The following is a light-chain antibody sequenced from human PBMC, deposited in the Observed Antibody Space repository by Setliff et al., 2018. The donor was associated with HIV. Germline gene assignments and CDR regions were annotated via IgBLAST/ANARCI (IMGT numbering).Light chain of an antibody. CDR2: DVS. Sequence: QSVLTQPPSASGSPGQSVTISCTGTSSDVGGYNFVSWYQHHPGNAPKLMIYDVSKRPSGVPDRFSCSKSGNTASLTVSGLQAEDEADYYCSSYAGSSFYVFGTGTKVTVL. CDR1: SSDVGGYNF. V-gene: IGLV2-8*01. CDR3: SSYAGSSFYV. J-gene: IGLJ1*01.